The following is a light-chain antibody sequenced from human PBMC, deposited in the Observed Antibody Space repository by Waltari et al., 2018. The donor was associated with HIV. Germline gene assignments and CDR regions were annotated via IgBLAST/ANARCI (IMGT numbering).Light chain of an antibody. CDR2: DVN. V-gene: IGLV2-11*01. J-gene: IGLJ3*02. CDR3: CSYADNYTWV. CDR1: SSAVRGYNS. Sequence: QSALTQPRSMSGSPGQSVTISCTGTSSAVRGYNSASWYQQHPGKAPKLMIFDVNKRPSGVPDRFSGSKSGNTASLTISGLQAEDEADYYCCSYADNYTWVFGGGTKLTVL.